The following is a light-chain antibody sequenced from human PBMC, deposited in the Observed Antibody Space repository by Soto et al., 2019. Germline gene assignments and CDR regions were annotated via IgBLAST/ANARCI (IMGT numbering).Light chain of an antibody. J-gene: IGKJ1*01. CDR1: QSVSNNY. CDR3: QQYGSSGT. V-gene: IGKV3-20*01. CDR2: GAS. Sequence: EIVLTQSPGTLSLSPGERATLSCRASQSVSNNYLAWYQQKPGQAARLLIYGASNRATGIPDRFSGSGSGTDLTLTISKLEPEDYAVYYCQQYGSSGTFGQGTKVEIK.